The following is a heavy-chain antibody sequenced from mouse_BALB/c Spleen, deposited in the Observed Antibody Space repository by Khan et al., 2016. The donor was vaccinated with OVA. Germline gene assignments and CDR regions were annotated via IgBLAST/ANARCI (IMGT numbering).Heavy chain of an antibody. CDR2: ISYSDVT. D-gene: IGHD1-1*01. Sequence: EVKLLESGPGLVKPSQSLSLTCTVTGYSITSGYAWNWIRQFPGNKLEWMGYISYSDVTNYKPSLKSRISITRDTSKNQFFLQLNSVTTEDTATYYCARGNYYGYYFDYWGQGTTLTVSS. CDR1: GYSITSGYA. V-gene: IGHV3-2*02. CDR3: ARGNYYGYYFDY. J-gene: IGHJ2*01.